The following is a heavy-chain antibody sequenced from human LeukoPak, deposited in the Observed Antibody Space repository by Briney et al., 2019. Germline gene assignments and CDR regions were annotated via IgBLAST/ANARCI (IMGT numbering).Heavy chain of an antibody. J-gene: IGHJ3*02. V-gene: IGHV4-39*01. CDR2: IYYSGST. CDR3: ARIRSGYHDAFDI. D-gene: IGHD3-3*01. CDR1: GGSISSSSYY. Sequence: SETLSLTCTVSGGSISSSSYYWGWIRQPPGKGLEWIGSIYYSGSTYYNPSLKSRVTISVDTSKSQFSLKLSSVTAADTAVYYCARIRSGYHDAFDIWGHGTMVTVSS.